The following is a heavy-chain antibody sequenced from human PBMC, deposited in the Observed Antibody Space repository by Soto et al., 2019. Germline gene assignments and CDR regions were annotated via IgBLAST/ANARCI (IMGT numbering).Heavy chain of an antibody. D-gene: IGHD3-22*01. Sequence: PWGSLRLSCAASGFTFSSYSMNLVRQASGKGLEWVSSIGSSSSYIYYADSVEGRFTISRDNAKNSLYLQTNRLRAEDTAVYYCARGLGYHISGYCLXWGQGTLVTVSX. CDR2: IGSSSSYI. V-gene: IGHV3-21*01. CDR1: GFTFSSYS. CDR3: ARGLGYHISGYCLX. J-gene: IGHJ4*02.